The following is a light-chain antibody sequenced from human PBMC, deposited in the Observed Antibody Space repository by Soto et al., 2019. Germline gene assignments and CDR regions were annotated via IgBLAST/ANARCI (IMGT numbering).Light chain of an antibody. CDR1: SSNIGAGYD. Sequence: QSVLTQPPSASGAPGQRVTISCTGSSSNIGAGYDAHWYQQVPGTTPKYLISGNNDRPSGVPDRFSGSKSGTSASLAITGLQAEDEGDYNCQAYDTSLRAWVFGGGTKLTVL. CDR2: GNN. J-gene: IGLJ3*02. V-gene: IGLV1-40*01. CDR3: QAYDTSLRAWV.